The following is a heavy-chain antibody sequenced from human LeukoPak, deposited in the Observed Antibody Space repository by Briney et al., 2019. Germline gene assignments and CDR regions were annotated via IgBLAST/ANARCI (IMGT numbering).Heavy chain of an antibody. CDR3: AREGRYSSSSSGPYFDY. D-gene: IGHD6-6*01. Sequence: ASVKVSCKASGYTFTGYYMHWVRQAPGQGLEWMGWINPNSGGTNYAQKFQGRVTMTRDTSISTAYMELSRPRSDDTAVYYCAREGRYSSSSSGPYFDYWGQGTLVTVSS. CDR2: INPNSGGT. V-gene: IGHV1-2*02. J-gene: IGHJ4*02. CDR1: GYTFTGYY.